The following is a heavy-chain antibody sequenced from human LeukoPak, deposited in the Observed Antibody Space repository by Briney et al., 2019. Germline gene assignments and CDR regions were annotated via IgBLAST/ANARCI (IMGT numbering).Heavy chain of an antibody. D-gene: IGHD6-19*01. V-gene: IGHV1-69*05. J-gene: IGHJ4*02. CDR3: ASRNGYSSGWYYYFDY. CDR1: GGTFSSYA. CDR2: IIPIFGTA. Sequence: ASVKVSCKASGGTFSSYAISWVRQAPGQGLEWMGGIIPIFGTANYARKFQGRVTITTDESTSTAYMELSSLRSEDTAVYYCASRNGYSSGWYYYFDYWGQGTLVTVSS.